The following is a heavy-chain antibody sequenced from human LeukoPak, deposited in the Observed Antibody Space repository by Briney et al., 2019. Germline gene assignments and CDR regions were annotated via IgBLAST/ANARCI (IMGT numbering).Heavy chain of an antibody. CDR2: ISSSSSTI. D-gene: IGHD5-24*01. J-gene: IGHJ4*02. Sequence: AGGSLRLSCAASGFTFATYGMHWVRQAPGKGLEWVSYISSSSSTIYYADSVKGRFTISRDNAKNSLYLQMNSLRAGDTAVYYCARTIEMATISYFDYWGQGTLVTVSS. CDR3: ARTIEMATISYFDY. V-gene: IGHV3-48*04. CDR1: GFTFATYG.